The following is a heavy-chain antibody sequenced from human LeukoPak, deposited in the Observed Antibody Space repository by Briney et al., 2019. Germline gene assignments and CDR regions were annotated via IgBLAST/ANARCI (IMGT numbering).Heavy chain of an antibody. CDR1: GGTFSSYA. CDR3: VAPGGAAAGSPIY. D-gene: IGHD6-13*01. CDR2: IIPILGIA. J-gene: IGHJ4*02. V-gene: IGHV1-69*04. Sequence: GASVKVSCKASGGTFSSYAISWVRQAPGQGLEWMGRIIPILGIANYAQKFQGRVTITADKSTSTAYMELSSLRSEDTAVYYCVAPGGAAAGSPIYWGQGTLVTVSS.